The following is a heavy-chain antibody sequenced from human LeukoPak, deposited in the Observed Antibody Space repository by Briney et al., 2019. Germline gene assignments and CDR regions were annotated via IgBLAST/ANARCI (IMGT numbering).Heavy chain of an antibody. CDR3: ARDRRDYYGSGSWDY. CDR2: IYTSGTT. V-gene: IGHV4-4*07. CDR1: GGSIRNYY. D-gene: IGHD3-10*01. J-gene: IGHJ4*02. Sequence: SETLSLTCTVSGGSIRNYYWSWIRQPAGKGLEWIGRIYTSGTTNYNPSLKSRVTMSLDTSKNQFSLKLNSVTAADTAVYYCARDRRDYYGSGSWDYWGQGTLVTVSS.